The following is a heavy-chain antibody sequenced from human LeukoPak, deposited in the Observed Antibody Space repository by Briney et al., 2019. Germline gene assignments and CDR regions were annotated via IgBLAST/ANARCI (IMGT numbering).Heavy chain of an antibody. V-gene: IGHV1-2*02. CDR1: GYTFTGYY. CDR3: ARELDIVVVPAAPQGIVAAGPPGY. CDR2: INPNSGGT. J-gene: IGHJ4*02. Sequence: GASVKVSCKASGYTFTGYYMHWVRQAPGQGLEWMGWINPNSGGTNYAQKFQGRVTMTRDTSISTAYMELSRLRSDDTAVYYCARELDIVVVPAAPQGIVAAGPPGYWGQGTLVTVSS. D-gene: IGHD2-2*03.